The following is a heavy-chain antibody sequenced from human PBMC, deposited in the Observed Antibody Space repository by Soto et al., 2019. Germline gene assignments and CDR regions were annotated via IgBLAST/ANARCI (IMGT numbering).Heavy chain of an antibody. V-gene: IGHV3-30*18. CDR2: ICCGGSNN. J-gene: IGHJ5*02. Sequence: GGSLSLSCAVSGFTFTSYGFTWVRQAPGKGLEWVAVICCGGSNNYYADSVKGRFTISRDNSKNTLYLQMNSLSAEATAVSYCAKDNAPDYSNPVYHPWGQGPLVTVSS. CDR3: AKDNAPDYSNPVYHP. D-gene: IGHD4-4*01. CDR1: GFTFTSYG.